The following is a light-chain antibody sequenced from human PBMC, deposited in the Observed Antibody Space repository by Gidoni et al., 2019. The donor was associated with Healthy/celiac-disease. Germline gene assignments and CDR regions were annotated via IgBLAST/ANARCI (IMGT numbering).Light chain of an antibody. CDR3: GTWDSSLSAVV. Sequence: QKVPISCSGSSSNIGNNYVSWYQQLPGTAPKLLIYDNNKRPSGIPDRFSGSKSGTSATLGITGLQTGDEADYYCGTWDSSLSAVVFGGGTKLTVL. J-gene: IGLJ2*01. CDR2: DNN. V-gene: IGLV1-51*01. CDR1: SSNIGNNY.